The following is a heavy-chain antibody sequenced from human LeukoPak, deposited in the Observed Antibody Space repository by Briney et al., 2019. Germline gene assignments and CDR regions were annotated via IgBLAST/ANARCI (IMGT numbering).Heavy chain of an antibody. V-gene: IGHV4-31*03. CDR2: IYYSGST. CDR3: ARGGGVIIDY. J-gene: IGHJ4*02. CDR1: GGSISSGGYS. Sequence: SETLSLTCTVSGGSISSGGYSWSGIRQHPGKGLEWIGYIYYSGSTYYNPSLKSRVTISVDTSKNQFSLKLSSVTAADTAVYYWARGGGVIIDYWGQGTLVTVSS. D-gene: IGHD3-3*01.